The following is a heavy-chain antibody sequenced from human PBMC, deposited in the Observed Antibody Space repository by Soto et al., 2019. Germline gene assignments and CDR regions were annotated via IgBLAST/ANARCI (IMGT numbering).Heavy chain of an antibody. CDR1: GFIFSSFA. Sequence: QVQLVESGGGVVQPGRSLRLSCAASGFIFSSFAMHWVRQAPGKGLEWVAVIWYDGGNKYYADSVRGRFTISRDNSKNTLYLQRNSLRAEDTAVYYCARDQSGSYPYNWFDPWGQGTLVTVSS. J-gene: IGHJ5*02. CDR3: ARDQSGSYPYNWFDP. D-gene: IGHD1-26*01. CDR2: IWYDGGNK. V-gene: IGHV3-33*01.